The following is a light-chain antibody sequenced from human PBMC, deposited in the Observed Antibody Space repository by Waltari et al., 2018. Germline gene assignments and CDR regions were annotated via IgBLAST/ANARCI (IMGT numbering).Light chain of an antibody. V-gene: IGLV1-36*01. CDR2: HDC. CDR3: AAWDDSLSGHVV. Sequence: HSVLTQPPSVSAAPGQRVTISCSGSSSNIGNNAVNWYQQLPGKAPKLLIFHDCLPTSGVSDRFAGSKSGTSASLAISGLQSEDEADYYCAAWDDSLSGHVVFGGGTKLTVL. J-gene: IGLJ2*01. CDR1: SSNIGNNA.